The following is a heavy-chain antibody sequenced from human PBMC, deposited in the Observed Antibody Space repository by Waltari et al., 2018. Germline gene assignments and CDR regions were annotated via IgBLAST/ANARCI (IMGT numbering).Heavy chain of an antibody. D-gene: IGHD3-22*01. CDR3: AGNYDIVQRLLDY. J-gene: IGHJ4*02. Sequence: QLQLQESGPGLVKPSETLSLTCTVSGGSISSSSYYCGWIRQPPGKGLEWIGSIYYSGSTYYNPSLKSRVTISVDTSKNQFSLKLSSVTAADTAVYYCAGNYDIVQRLLDYWGQGTLVTVSS. V-gene: IGHV4-39*07. CDR2: IYYSGST. CDR1: GGSISSSSYY.